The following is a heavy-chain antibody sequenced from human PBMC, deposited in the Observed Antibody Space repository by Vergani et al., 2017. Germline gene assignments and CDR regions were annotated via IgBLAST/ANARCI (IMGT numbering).Heavy chain of an antibody. CDR1: GFTFSSYG. Sequence: QVQLVESGGGLVKPGGSLRLSCAASGFTFSSYGMHWVRQAPGKGLEWVAVIWYDGSNKYYADSVKGRFTISRDNSKNTLYLQMNSLRAEDTAVYYCARDLAAAAGFDYWGQGTLVTVSS. CDR3: ARDLAAAAGFDY. D-gene: IGHD6-13*01. CDR2: IWYDGSNK. V-gene: IGHV3-33*01. J-gene: IGHJ4*02.